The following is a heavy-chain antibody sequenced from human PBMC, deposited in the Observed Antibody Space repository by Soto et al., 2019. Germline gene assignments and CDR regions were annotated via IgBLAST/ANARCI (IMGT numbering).Heavy chain of an antibody. CDR2: IYYSGST. CDR1: GGSISSYY. CDR3: ARAEFGPSFFDY. D-gene: IGHD3-10*01. Sequence: TLSLTCTVSGGSISSYYWSWIRQPPGKGLEWIGYIYYSGSTNYNPSLKSRVTISVDTSKNQFSLKLSSVTAADTAVYYCARAEFGPSFFDYWGQGTLVTVSS. J-gene: IGHJ4*02. V-gene: IGHV4-59*01.